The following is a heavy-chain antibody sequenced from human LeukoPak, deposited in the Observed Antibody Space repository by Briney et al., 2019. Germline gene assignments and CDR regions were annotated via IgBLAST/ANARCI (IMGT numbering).Heavy chain of an antibody. Sequence: PGGSLRLSCAASGFTFSSYGMHWVRQAPGKGLEWVAVISYDGSNKYYADSVKGRFTISRDNSKNTLYLQMNSLRAEDTAVYYCAREHYFYYLDAWGKGTTVTVSS. J-gene: IGHJ6*03. CDR3: AREHYFYYLDA. V-gene: IGHV3-30*03. CDR1: GFTFSSYG. CDR2: ISYDGSNK.